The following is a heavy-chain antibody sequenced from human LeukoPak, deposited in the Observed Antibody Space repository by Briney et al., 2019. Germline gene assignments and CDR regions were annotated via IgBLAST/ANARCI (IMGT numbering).Heavy chain of an antibody. Sequence: SESLSLTCTVSGGPISSYYWSWIRQPAGKGLEWIGRIYTSGSTNYNPSLKSRVTMSVDTSKNQFSLKLSSVTAADTAVYYCARDGLLWFGELGNYYYYMDVWGKGTTVTVSS. CDR1: GGPISSYY. D-gene: IGHD3-10*01. CDR3: ARDGLLWFGELGNYYYYMDV. V-gene: IGHV4-4*07. J-gene: IGHJ6*03. CDR2: IYTSGST.